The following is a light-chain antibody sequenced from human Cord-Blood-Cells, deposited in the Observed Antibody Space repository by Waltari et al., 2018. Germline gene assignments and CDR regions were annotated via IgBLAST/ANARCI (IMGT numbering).Light chain of an antibody. CDR1: SRDVGGNNY. CDR3: SSYTSSSTWV. J-gene: IGLJ3*02. Sequence: QSALTQTASVSGSPGQSLPLSCTGTSRDVGGNNYFAWYQQHPGKAPKLMIYDVSNRPSGVSNRFSGSKSGNTASLTISGLQAEDEADYYCSSYTSSSTWVFGGGTKLTVL. CDR2: DVS. V-gene: IGLV2-14*03.